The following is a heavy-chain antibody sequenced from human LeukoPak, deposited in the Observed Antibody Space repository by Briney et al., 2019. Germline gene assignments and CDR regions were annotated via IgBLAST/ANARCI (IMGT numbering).Heavy chain of an antibody. CDR3: ARHYHCGGDCYSGRIDY. CDR1: GGSISSSNYY. D-gene: IGHD2-21*02. Sequence: SETLSLTCTVSGGSISSSNYYWGWIRQPPGKGLEWIGTIYYSGSTYYNPSLKSRVTISVDTSKNQFSLKLSSVTAADTAVYYCARHYHCGGDCYSGRIDYWGQGTLVSVSS. J-gene: IGHJ4*02. V-gene: IGHV4-39*01. CDR2: IYYSGST.